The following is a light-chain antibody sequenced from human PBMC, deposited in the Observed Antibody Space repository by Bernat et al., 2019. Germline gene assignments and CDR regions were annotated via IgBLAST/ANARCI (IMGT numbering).Light chain of an antibody. Sequence: QSALTQPRSVSGSPGQSVTISCTGTSSDVGGYNYVSWYQQHPGKAPRLMIYDVTERPSGVPDRFSVSKSGNTASLTISGLQAEDEADYYCCSYAGGYTWVFGGGTKLTVL. CDR1: SSDVGGYNY. V-gene: IGLV2-11*01. CDR3: CSYAGGYTWV. CDR2: DVT. J-gene: IGLJ3*02.